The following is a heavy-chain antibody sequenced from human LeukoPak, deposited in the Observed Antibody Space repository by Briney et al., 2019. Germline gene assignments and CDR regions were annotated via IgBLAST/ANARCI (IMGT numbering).Heavy chain of an antibody. J-gene: IGHJ4*02. D-gene: IGHD2-15*01. V-gene: IGHV4-59*12. Sequence: SETLSFTCVVSGDSITSDYWSWIRQPPGKGLEWIGYINYNTNVTYNPSLKSRVTISVDTSKNQVSLRLTSVTAADTAVYYCARLDCKSENCYNYRCRGSLVTVSS. CDR2: INYNTNV. CDR3: ARLDCKSENCYNY. CDR1: GDSITSDY.